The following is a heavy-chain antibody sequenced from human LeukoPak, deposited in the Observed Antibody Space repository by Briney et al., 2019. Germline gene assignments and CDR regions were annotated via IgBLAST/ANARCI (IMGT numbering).Heavy chain of an antibody. Sequence: QPGGSLRLSCAASGFTFTSYNMHWVRQAPGKGLEWVAFISYDGNNRYEDSVKGRFTISRDNSKNTLHLQMSNLRVDDTAVYYCTRDFPTGGTKGRFDSWGQGTLVTVSS. CDR3: TRDFPTGGTKGRFDS. CDR1: GFTFTSYN. J-gene: IGHJ4*02. CDR2: ISYDGNNR. V-gene: IGHV3-30*03. D-gene: IGHD2-8*02.